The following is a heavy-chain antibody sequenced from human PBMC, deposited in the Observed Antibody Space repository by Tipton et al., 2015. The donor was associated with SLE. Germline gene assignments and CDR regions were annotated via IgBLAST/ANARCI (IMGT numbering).Heavy chain of an antibody. J-gene: IGHJ6*03. CDR2: IYYSGNT. Sequence: TLSLTCNVSGDSISTYYWSWIRQPPGKGLEWIGYIYYSGNTNYNPSLKSRVTILVDPSKNQFSLKLSSVTAADTAVYYCARETYYFDSGTYYYYMDVWGKGTTVTVSS. D-gene: IGHD3-10*01. CDR3: ARETYYFDSGTYYYYMDV. V-gene: IGHV4-59*01. CDR1: GDSISTYY.